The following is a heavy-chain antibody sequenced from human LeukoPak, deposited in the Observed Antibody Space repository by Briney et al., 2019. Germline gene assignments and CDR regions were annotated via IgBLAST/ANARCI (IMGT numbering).Heavy chain of an antibody. D-gene: IGHD2-2*01. V-gene: IGHV3-23*01. CDR2: LSGSGDST. Sequence: GGSLRLSCAASGFTFRSYDMSWVRQAPGKGLEWVSTLSGSGDSTYYADSVKGRFTISRDNYKNTLFLQMNSMRAEDTAVYYCAKEVWSAMYYFDFWGQGTLVTVSS. CDR3: AKEVWSAMYYFDF. J-gene: IGHJ4*02. CDR1: GFTFRSYD.